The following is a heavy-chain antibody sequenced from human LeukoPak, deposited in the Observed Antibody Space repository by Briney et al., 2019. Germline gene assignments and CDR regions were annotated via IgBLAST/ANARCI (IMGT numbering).Heavy chain of an antibody. Sequence: GGSLRLTCAASGFTVSSNYMSWVRQAPGKGLEWVSVIYSGGSTYYADSVKGRFTISRDNSKNTLYLQMNSLRAEDTAVYYCAKAGQLVDFDYWGQGTLVTVSS. CDR3: AKAGQLVDFDY. D-gene: IGHD6-13*01. J-gene: IGHJ4*02. CDR1: GFTVSSNY. CDR2: IYSGGST. V-gene: IGHV3-53*05.